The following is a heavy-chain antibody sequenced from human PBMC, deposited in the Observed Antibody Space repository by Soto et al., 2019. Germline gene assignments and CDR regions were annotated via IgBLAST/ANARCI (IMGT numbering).Heavy chain of an antibody. V-gene: IGHV4-38-2*02. Sequence: PSETLSLTCAVSGYSISSGYYWGWIRQPPGKGLEWIGSIYHSGSTYYNPSLKSRVTISVDTSKDQFSLKLSSVTAADTAVYYCARDHRSGWYRGYYYYGMDVWGQGTTVTVSS. J-gene: IGHJ6*02. CDR1: GYSISSGYY. D-gene: IGHD6-19*01. CDR3: ARDHRSGWYRGYYYYGMDV. CDR2: IYHSGST.